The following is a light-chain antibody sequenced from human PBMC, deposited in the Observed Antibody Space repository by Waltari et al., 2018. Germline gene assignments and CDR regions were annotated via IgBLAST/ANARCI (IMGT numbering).Light chain of an antibody. V-gene: IGLV4-69*01. J-gene: IGLJ3*02. CDR1: SGPSTYA. Sequence: QLVLTQSPSASASLGASVKLTCTLSSGPSTYAIAWHQQQPGKGPRFLMKINSDGSHNTGDGTPDRVSGSTSGAERYLTISSLQSEDEAAYYCQTWGTGWVFGGGTKLTVL. CDR3: QTWGTGWV. CDR2: INSDGSH.